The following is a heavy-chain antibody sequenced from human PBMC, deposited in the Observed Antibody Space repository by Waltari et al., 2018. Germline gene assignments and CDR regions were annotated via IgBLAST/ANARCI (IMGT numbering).Heavy chain of an antibody. V-gene: IGHV2-5*02. J-gene: IGHJ4*02. CDR2: IYWDDDK. CDR1: GFSLITSGVR. Sequence: QITLKESGPTLVKPTQTLTLTCTFSGFSLITSGVRVGWIRQPPGKALEWLALIYWDDDKRYSPSLKSRLTITKDTSKNQVVLTMTNMDPVDTATYYCANSSEAGMGFDYWGQGTLVIVSS. D-gene: IGHD6-13*01. CDR3: ANSSEAGMGFDY.